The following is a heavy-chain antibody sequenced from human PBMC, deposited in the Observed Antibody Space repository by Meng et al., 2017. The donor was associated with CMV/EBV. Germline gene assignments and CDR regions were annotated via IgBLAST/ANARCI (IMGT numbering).Heavy chain of an antibody. CDR2: FNPFFATL. CDR1: GGTFYNFV. D-gene: IGHD3-9*01. CDR3: ARGTTVHPFDTHPHYMDV. J-gene: IGHJ6*03. Sequence: QVQLVQSGTQVKKPWFSVRVSCTASGGTFYNFVVSWVRQAPGQSLEWMGGFNPFFATLNYAQMFQGRLTITADESSTTSYMELSSLRPEDTAIYYCARGTTVHPFDTHPHYMDVWGEGTTVTVSS. V-gene: IGHV1-69*12.